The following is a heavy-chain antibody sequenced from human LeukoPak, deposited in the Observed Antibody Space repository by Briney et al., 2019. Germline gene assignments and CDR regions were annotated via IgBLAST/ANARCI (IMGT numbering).Heavy chain of an antibody. J-gene: IGHJ4*02. V-gene: IGHV4-34*12. CDR1: GESLNYYY. D-gene: IGHD4-23*01. CDR3: ASGAWAARLNS. Sequence: KTSETLSLTCAVYGESLNYYYWSWIRQSPGKGLEWIGDIFDGKTINYNPSLKNRVTISAATSSQQFSLNLKSVTAADTAAYFCASGAWAARLNSWAQGALVIVSS. CDR2: IFDGKTI.